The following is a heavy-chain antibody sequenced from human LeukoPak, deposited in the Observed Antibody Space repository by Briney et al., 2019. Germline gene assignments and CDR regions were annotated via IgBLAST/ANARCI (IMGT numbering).Heavy chain of an antibody. CDR3: ARVSYRLGYCSGGSCHNRFDP. CDR2: IIPIFGTA. J-gene: IGHJ5*02. D-gene: IGHD2-15*01. Sequence: SVKVSCKASGGTFSSYAISWVRQALGQGLEWMGGIIPIFGTANYAQKFQGRVTITADESTSTAYMELSSLRSEDTAVYYCARVSYRLGYCSGGSCHNRFDPWGQGTLVTVSS. CDR1: GGTFSSYA. V-gene: IGHV1-69*13.